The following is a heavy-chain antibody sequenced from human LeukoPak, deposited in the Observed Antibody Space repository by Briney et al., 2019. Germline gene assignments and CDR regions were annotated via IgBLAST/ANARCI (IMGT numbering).Heavy chain of an antibody. J-gene: IGHJ6*02. CDR1: GFTFSSYG. CDR3: AKDQPGSGMDV. Sequence: PGGSLRLSCAASGFTFSSYGMHWVRQAPGKGLEWVAVISYDGSNKYYADSVKGRFTISRDNSKNTLYLQMNSLRAEDTAVYYCAKDQPGSGMDVWGQGTTVTVSS. D-gene: IGHD6-25*01. V-gene: IGHV3-30*18. CDR2: ISYDGSNK.